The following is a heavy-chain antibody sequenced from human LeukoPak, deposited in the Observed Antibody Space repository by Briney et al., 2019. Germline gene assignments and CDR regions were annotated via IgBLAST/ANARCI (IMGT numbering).Heavy chain of an antibody. CDR3: ATLGAGGYDFWSAQYYFDY. CDR1: GFTVSSNY. Sequence: GGSLRLSCAASGFTVSSNYMSWVRQAPGKGLEWVSVIYSGGSTYYADSVKGRFTISRDNSKNTLYLQMNSLRAEHTAVYYCATLGAGGYDFWSAQYYFDYWGQGTLVTVSS. D-gene: IGHD3-3*01. J-gene: IGHJ4*02. V-gene: IGHV3-66*01. CDR2: IYSGGST.